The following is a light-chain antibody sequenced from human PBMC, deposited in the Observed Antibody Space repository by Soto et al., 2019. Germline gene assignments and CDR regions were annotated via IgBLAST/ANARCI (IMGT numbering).Light chain of an antibody. CDR1: SSNIGSNY. V-gene: IGLV1-47*01. J-gene: IGLJ2*01. CDR3: AAWDDRGV. CDR2: RNN. Sequence: QSVLTQPPSASGTPGQRVTISCSGSSSNIGSNYVYWYQQLPGTAPKLLIYRNNQRPSGVPDRFSGSKSGTSASLAISGLRSEDEADYYCAAWDDRGVFGGGTK.